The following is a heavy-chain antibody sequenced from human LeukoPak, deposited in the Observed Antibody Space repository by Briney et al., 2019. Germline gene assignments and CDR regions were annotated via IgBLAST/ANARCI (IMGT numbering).Heavy chain of an antibody. V-gene: IGHV3-11*01. CDR1: GFTFSDYY. D-gene: IGHD3-3*01. Sequence: GGSLRLSCAASGFTFSDYYMSWIRQAPGKGLEWVPYISSSGSTIYYADSVKGRFTISRDNAKNSLYLQMNSLRAEDTAVYYCASYDFWSGYYSDYWGQGTLVTVSS. CDR2: ISSSGSTI. CDR3: ASYDFWSGYYSDY. J-gene: IGHJ4*02.